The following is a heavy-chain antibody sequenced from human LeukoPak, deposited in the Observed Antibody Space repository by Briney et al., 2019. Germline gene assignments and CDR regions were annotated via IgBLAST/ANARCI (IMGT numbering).Heavy chain of an antibody. V-gene: IGHV1-3*01. CDR2: INAGNGNT. CDR1: GYTFTSYA. CDR3: ARDEYCSSTSCYGYFQY. D-gene: IGHD2-2*01. Sequence: ASVKVSWKASGYTFTSYAMHWVRQAPGQRLEWMGWINAGNGNTKYSQKFQGRVTITRDTSASTAYMELSSLRSEDTAVYYCARDEYCSSTSCYGYFQYWGQGTLVTVSS. J-gene: IGHJ1*01.